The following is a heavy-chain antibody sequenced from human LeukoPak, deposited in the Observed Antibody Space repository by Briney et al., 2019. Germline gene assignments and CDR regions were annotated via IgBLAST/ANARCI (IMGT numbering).Heavy chain of an antibody. Sequence: PSETLSLTCAVYGRSFSGYYWSWIRQPPGKGLEWIGEINHSGSTNYNPSLKSRVTISVDTSKNQFSLKLSSVTAADTAVYYCARARRDYDFWSGYCPYYMDVWGKGTTVTVSS. CDR2: INHSGST. V-gene: IGHV4-34*01. D-gene: IGHD3-3*01. CDR3: ARARRDYDFWSGYCPYYMDV. CDR1: GRSFSGYY. J-gene: IGHJ6*03.